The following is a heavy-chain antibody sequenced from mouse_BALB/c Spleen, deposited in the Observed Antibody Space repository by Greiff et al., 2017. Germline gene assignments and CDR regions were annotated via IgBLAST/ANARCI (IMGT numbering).Heavy chain of an antibody. CDR3: ARNLDGTYFDY. CDR2: INPGSGGT. J-gene: IGHJ2*01. V-gene: IGHV1-54*01. D-gene: IGHD3-3*01. CDR1: GYAFTNYL. Sequence: QVQLQQSGAELVRPGTSVKVSCKASGYAFTNYLIEWVKQRPGQGLEWIGVINPGSGGTNYNEKFKGKATLTADKSSSTAYMQLSSLTSDDSAVYFCARNLDGTYFDYWGQGTTLTVSS.